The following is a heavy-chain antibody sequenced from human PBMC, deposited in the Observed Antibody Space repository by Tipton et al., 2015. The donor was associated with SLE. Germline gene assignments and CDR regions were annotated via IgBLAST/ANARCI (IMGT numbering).Heavy chain of an antibody. V-gene: IGHV4-39*07. CDR3: ARASGYYYYYYGMDV. CDR2: IYYSGST. D-gene: IGHD3-3*01. J-gene: IGHJ6*02. Sequence: TLSLTCTVSGGSISSSSYYWGWIRQPPGKGLEWIGSIYYSGSTHYNPSLKSRVTISVDRSKNQFSLKLSSVTAADTAVYYCARASGYYYYYYGMDVWGQGTTVTVSS. CDR1: GGSISSSSYY.